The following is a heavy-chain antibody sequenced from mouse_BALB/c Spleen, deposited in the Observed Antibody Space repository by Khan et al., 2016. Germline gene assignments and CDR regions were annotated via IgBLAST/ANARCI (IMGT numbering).Heavy chain of an antibody. CDR2: INTDTITI. J-gene: IGHJ2*01. D-gene: IGHD2-1*01. Sequence: EVKLLESGGGLVQPGGSLKLSCAASGFDFSRYWMSWVRQAPGKGLEWIGEINTDTITIDYAPSLKDKFIISRDNAKNTLYLQMSKVRSEDTALYYCGRVNYVPGSLDYWGQGTTLTVSS. V-gene: IGHV4-1*02. CDR3: GRVNYVPGSLDY. CDR1: GFDFSRYW.